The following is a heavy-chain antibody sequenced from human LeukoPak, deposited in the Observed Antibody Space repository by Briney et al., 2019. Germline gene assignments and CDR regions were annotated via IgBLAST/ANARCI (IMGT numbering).Heavy chain of an antibody. D-gene: IGHD1-26*01. CDR1: GYTFTSYA. J-gene: IGHJ4*02. V-gene: IGHV1-3*01. CDR2: INAGNGNT. Sequence: GASVKVSCKASGYTFTSYAMHWVRQAPGQMLEWTGWINAGNGNTKYSQKFQGRVTITRDTSASTAYMELSSLRSEDTAVYYCASPAEGSYYSPLDYWGQGTLVTVSS. CDR3: ASPAEGSYYSPLDY.